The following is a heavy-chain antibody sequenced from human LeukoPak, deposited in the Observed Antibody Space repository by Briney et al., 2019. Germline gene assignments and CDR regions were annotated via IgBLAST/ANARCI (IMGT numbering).Heavy chain of an antibody. CDR3: SREVFVGAADY. V-gene: IGHV3-7*01. D-gene: IGHD6-13*01. CDR2: IKQDGSEK. CDR1: EFIFSGYW. J-gene: IGHJ4*02. Sequence: GGSLRLSCAASEFIFSGYWMNWVRQAPGKGLEWVANIKQDGSEKQYVDSVRGRFTISRDNAKNSLYLQMNSLRVKDTAVYYCSREVFVGAADYWAQETLVTVS.